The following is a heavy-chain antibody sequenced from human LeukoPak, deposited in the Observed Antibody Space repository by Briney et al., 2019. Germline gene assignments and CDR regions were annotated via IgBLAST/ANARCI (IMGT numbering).Heavy chain of an antibody. CDR1: GDSLSSNSAA. CDR2: TYYRSKLYN. CDR3: ARSYGSGSAGYDY. J-gene: IGHJ4*02. V-gene: IGHV6-1*01. D-gene: IGHD3-10*01. Sequence: SQTLSLTCAISGDSLSSNSAAWDWVRQSPSRGLEWLGRTYYRSKLYNDYAVSVKSQITINPDTSKNQFSLKLSSVTAADTAVYYCARSYGSGSAGYDYWGQGTLVTVSS.